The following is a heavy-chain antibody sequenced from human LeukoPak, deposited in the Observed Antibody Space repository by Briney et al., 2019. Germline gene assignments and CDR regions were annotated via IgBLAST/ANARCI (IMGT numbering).Heavy chain of an antibody. D-gene: IGHD2-21*02. CDR1: GFTFSSNA. CDR3: AKVVLLLTASDAFDF. CDR2: IRGNYGST. V-gene: IGHV3-23*01. J-gene: IGHJ3*01. Sequence: GGSLLLSFASAGFTFSSNAMSWVRQAPGKGLEWVSTIRGNYGSTYYADSVKGRFTISRDNFKNTVFLRMNSLRAEDTAVYYCAKVVLLLTASDAFDFWGQGTKVTVSS.